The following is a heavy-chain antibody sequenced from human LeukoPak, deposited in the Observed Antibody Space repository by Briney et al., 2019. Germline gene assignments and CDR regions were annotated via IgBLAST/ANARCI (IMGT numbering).Heavy chain of an antibody. Sequence: PGGSLRLSCAASGFTFSSYWMHWVRQAPGKGLEWVSSISSSGSYIYYADSVKGRFTISRDNAKNSLYLQMNSLRAEDTAVYYCARGAARRTVNFDYWGQGTLVTVSS. CDR1: GFTFSSYW. V-gene: IGHV3-21*01. D-gene: IGHD6-6*01. CDR2: ISSSGSYI. J-gene: IGHJ4*02. CDR3: ARGAARRTVNFDY.